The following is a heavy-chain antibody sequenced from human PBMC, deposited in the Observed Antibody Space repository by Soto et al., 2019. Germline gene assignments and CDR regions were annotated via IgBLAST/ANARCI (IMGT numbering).Heavy chain of an antibody. D-gene: IGHD3-22*01. CDR1: VFTFSSFA. Sequence: PRGFLISSCASSVFTFSSFAMCWVRQAPGKGLEWVTVISYDGSHKYYADSVNGRFTISRDNSKNTLYLQMNNLRAEDSAVYFCARDYYYKRAMDVWGQGTPVTVSS. V-gene: IGHV3-30-3*01. J-gene: IGHJ6*02. CDR2: ISYDGSHK. CDR3: ARDYYYKRAMDV.